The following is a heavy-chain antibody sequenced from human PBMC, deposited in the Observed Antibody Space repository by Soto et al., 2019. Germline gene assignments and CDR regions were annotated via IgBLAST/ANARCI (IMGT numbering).Heavy chain of an antibody. V-gene: IGHV3-33*01. Sequence: QVQLVESGGGVVQPGRSLRPSCAASGFTFSSYGMHWVRQAPGKGLEWVAVIWYDGSNKYYADSVKGRFTISRDNSKNTLYLQMNSLRAEDTAVYYCARDTARDKVRIYYGMDVWGQGTTVTVSS. J-gene: IGHJ6*02. CDR3: ARDTARDKVRIYYGMDV. D-gene: IGHD3-10*01. CDR1: GFTFSSYG. CDR2: IWYDGSNK.